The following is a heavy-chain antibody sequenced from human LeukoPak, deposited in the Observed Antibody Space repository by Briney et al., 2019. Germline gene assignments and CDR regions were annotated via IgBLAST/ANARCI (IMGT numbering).Heavy chain of an antibody. V-gene: IGHV3-7*01. CDR2: IKQDGSEK. CDR1: GFTFSSYW. CDR3: ARGGDGYSRFDP. J-gene: IGHJ5*02. D-gene: IGHD5-24*01. Sequence: GGSLRLTCAASGFTFSSYWMSWVRQAPGKGLEWVANIKQDGSEKYYVDSVKGRFTISRDNAKNSLYLQMNSLRVEDTAVYYCARGGDGYSRFDPWGQGTLVTVSS.